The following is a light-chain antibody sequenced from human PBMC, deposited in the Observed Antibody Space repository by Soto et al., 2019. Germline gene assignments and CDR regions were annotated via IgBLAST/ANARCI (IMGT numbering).Light chain of an antibody. J-gene: IGLJ1*01. CDR3: SSYVGTNSYV. V-gene: IGLV2-8*01. CDR1: SSDVGGYNY. Sequence: QSVLAQPPSASGSPGQSVTISCTGTSSDVGGYNYVSWYQHHPGKAPKLIIYEVYKRPSGVPDRFSGSKSGNTAALTVSGFQAEDEADYYCSSYVGTNSYVFGTGTKVTVL. CDR2: EVY.